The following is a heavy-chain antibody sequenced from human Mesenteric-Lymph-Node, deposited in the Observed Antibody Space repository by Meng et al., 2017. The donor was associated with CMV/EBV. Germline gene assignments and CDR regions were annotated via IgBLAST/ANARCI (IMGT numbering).Heavy chain of an antibody. CDR3: AIYFDY. CDR2: ISTGSGDT. J-gene: IGHJ4*02. V-gene: IGHV1-3*04. CDR1: GYPLFRYA. Sequence: SVTGSCHVSGYPLFRYAIHWVRQAPGRRPEWMGWISTGSGDTEYSQHFQDRITITSDTSAGTAYMELSGLASEDTAVYYCAIYFDYWGQGTLVTVS.